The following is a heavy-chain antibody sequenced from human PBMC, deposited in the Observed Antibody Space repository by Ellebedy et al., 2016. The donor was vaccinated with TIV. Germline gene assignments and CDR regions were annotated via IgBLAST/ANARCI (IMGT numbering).Heavy chain of an antibody. D-gene: IGHD3-9*01. CDR2: IIPIFGTA. V-gene: IGHV1-69*13. Sequence: AASVKVSCKASGGTFSSYAISWVRQAPGQGLEWMGGIIPIFGTANYAQKFQGRVTITADESTSTAYMELSSLRSEDTAVYYCARGNYDILTGYDSDAFDIWGQGTMVTVSS. J-gene: IGHJ3*02. CDR3: ARGNYDILTGYDSDAFDI. CDR1: GGTFSSYA.